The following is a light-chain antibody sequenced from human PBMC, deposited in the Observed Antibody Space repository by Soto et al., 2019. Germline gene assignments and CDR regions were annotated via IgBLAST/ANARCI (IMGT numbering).Light chain of an antibody. Sequence: EIVLTQSPGTLSLSPGERATLSCRASQGISSNNLAWYQQKTGQAPRLLIYGASSRATGIPDRVSGSGSGTDFTLTISRLVPEDSAVYYCQHYGGSPLFGQGTKVEIK. CDR1: QGISSNN. V-gene: IGKV3-20*01. CDR3: QHYGGSPL. CDR2: GAS. J-gene: IGKJ1*01.